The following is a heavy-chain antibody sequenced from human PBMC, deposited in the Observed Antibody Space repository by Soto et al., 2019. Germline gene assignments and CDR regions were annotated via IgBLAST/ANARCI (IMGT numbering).Heavy chain of an antibody. CDR1: GFTFRSYG. CDR2: ISYDGSNK. D-gene: IGHD6-13*01. CDR3: AKSGIAGREGPNWFDP. J-gene: IGHJ5*02. V-gene: IGHV3-30*18. Sequence: QVQLVESGGGVVQPGRSLRLSCAASGFTFRSYGMHWVRQAPGKGLEWVAVISYDGSNKYYADSVKGRFTISRDNSKNTLYLQMNSLRAEDTAVYYCAKSGIAGREGPNWFDPWGQGTLVTVSS.